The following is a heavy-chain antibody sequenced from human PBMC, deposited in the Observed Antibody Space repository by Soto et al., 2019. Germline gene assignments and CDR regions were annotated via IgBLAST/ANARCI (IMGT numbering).Heavy chain of an antibody. CDR3: ARLATDWYFDL. V-gene: IGHV3-21*01. Sequence: EVQLVESGGGLVKPGGSLRLSCAASGFTFSSYSMNWVRQAPGKGLEWVSSISSSRSYIYYADSVKGRFTISRDNAKNSLYLQMNSLRAEDTAVYYCARLATDWYFDLWGRGTLVTVSS. J-gene: IGHJ2*01. CDR1: GFTFSSYS. D-gene: IGHD3-3*02. CDR2: ISSSRSYI.